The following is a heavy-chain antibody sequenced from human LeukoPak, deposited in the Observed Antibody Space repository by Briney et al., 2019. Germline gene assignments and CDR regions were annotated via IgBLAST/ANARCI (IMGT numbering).Heavy chain of an antibody. CDR1: GGSISSYY. CDR3: AGQSRVTTTFGVVISTEDAFDI. J-gene: IGHJ3*02. CDR2: IYYSGIT. D-gene: IGHD3-3*01. V-gene: IGHV4-59*01. Sequence: SETLSLTCTVSGGSISSYYWSWIRQPPGKGQEWIGYIYYSGITNYNPSLKSRVTISVDTSKNQFSLKLSSVTAADTAVYYCAGQSRVTTTFGVVISTEDAFDIWGQGTMVTVSS.